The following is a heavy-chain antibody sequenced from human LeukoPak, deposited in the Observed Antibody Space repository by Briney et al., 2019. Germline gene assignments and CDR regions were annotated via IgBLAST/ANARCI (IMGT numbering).Heavy chain of an antibody. Sequence: GGSLRLSCEASGFSFSRHWMHWIRQAPGKGLVWVARISDGGSYRSHVGSVEGRFTISRDNVRNILYLHMNDLRGEDTAVYYCASFGISWTSAYWGQGTLVTVSS. J-gene: IGHJ4*02. V-gene: IGHV3-74*01. CDR3: ASFGISWTSAY. CDR1: GFSFSRHW. CDR2: ISDGGSYR. D-gene: IGHD2-21*01.